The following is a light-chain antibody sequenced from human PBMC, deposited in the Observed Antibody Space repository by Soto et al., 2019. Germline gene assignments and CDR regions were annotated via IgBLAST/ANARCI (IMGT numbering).Light chain of an antibody. CDR3: SSYTNINTGACV. CDR2: EVT. Sequence: QSALTQPASVSGSPGQSITISCTGTSGDIGSYNRVSWYQQHPGKAPKLIIYEVTDRPSGVSNRSSGSKSGNTASLTISGLQAEDEAEYYCSSYTNINTGACVFGTGTKV. CDR1: SGDIGSYNR. J-gene: IGLJ1*01. V-gene: IGLV2-14*01.